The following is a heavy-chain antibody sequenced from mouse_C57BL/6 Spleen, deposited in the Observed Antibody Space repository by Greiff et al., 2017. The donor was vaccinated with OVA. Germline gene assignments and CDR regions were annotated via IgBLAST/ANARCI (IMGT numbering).Heavy chain of an antibody. CDR3: ARSENYDEGRGAMDY. D-gene: IGHD2-4*01. CDR2: IYPGDGDT. V-gene: IGHV1-80*01. J-gene: IGHJ4*01. CDR1: GYAFSSYW. Sequence: VQGVESGAELVKPGASVKISCKASGYAFSSYWMNWVKQRPGKGLEWIGQIYPGDGDTNYNGKFKGKATLTADKSSSTAYMQLSSLTSEDSAVYFCARSENYDEGRGAMDYWGQGTSVTVSS.